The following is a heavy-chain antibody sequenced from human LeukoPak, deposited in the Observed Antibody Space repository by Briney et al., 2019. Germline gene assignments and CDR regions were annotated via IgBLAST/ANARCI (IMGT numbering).Heavy chain of an antibody. Sequence: SVMVSCKASGGTISSYAIRWVRQATGQGLEWRGRIIPILGIANYAQKFQGRVTITADKSTSTAYMELSSLRYEDAAVYYCVRRQALRGRHRALQPWRQKTLDTVTS. CDR1: GGTISSYA. J-gene: IGHJ5*02. V-gene: IGHV1-69*04. D-gene: IGHD1-1*01. CDR2: IIPILGIA. CDR3: VRRQALRGRHRALQP.